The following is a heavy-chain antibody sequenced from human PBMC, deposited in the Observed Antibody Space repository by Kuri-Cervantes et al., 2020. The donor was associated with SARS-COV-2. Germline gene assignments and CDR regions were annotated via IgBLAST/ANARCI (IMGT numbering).Heavy chain of an antibody. D-gene: IGHD3-10*01. V-gene: IGHV3-30*04. CDR3: ATSGAHYTYFMDV. J-gene: IGHJ6*03. Sequence: GESLKISCAASGFTFSSYAMHWVRQAPGKGLEWVAVISYDGSNKYYADSVKGRFTISRDNSKNTLYLQMNSLRAEDTAVYYCATSGAHYTYFMDVWGKGTTVTVSS. CDR2: ISYDGSNK. CDR1: GFTFSSYA.